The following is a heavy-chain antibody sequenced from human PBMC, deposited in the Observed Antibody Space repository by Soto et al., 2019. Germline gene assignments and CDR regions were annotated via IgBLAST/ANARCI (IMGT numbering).Heavy chain of an antibody. Sequence: QVQLVESGGGVVQPGRSLRLSCAASGFTFSSYGMHWVRQAPGKGLEWVAVIWYDGSNKYYADSVKGRFTISRDNSKNXLYLQMNSLRAEDTAVYYCARTDSSGYSALMPSTPWGQGTLVTVSS. V-gene: IGHV3-33*01. D-gene: IGHD3-22*01. CDR3: ARTDSSGYSALMPSTP. CDR2: IWYDGSNK. CDR1: GFTFSSYG. J-gene: IGHJ5*02.